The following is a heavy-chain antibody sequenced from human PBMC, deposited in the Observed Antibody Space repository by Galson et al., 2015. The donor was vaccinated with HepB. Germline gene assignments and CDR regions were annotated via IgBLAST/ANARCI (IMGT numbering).Heavy chain of an antibody. D-gene: IGHD1-26*01. Sequence: SLRLSCAASGFTFSDYYMSWIRQAPGKGLEWVSYISSSSSYTNYADSVKGRFTISRDNAKNSLYLQMNSLRAEDTAVYYCAIYDVGATGGLDYWGQGTLVTVSS. J-gene: IGHJ4*02. CDR1: GFTFSDYY. CDR2: ISSSSSYT. V-gene: IGHV3-11*06. CDR3: AIYDVGATGGLDY.